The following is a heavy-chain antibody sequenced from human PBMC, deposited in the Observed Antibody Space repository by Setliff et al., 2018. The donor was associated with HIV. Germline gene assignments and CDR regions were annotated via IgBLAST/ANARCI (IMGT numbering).Heavy chain of an antibody. V-gene: IGHV4-59*01. CDR3: ARGLSGGGFYYMDV. CDR1: GDSFSNYY. Sequence: PSETLSLTCTVSGDSFSNYYWSWIRQPPGKGLEWIGYVFYTGSATYNPSLKSRVSISVDRSTNRFSLMLHSVTAADTAVYYCARGLSGGGFYYMDVWGKGTTVTVSS. J-gene: IGHJ6*03. CDR2: VFYTGSA. D-gene: IGHD2-15*01.